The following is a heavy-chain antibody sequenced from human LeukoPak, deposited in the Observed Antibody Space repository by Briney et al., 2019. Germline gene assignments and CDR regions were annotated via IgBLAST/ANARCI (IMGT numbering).Heavy chain of an antibody. CDR2: IIPIFGTA. D-gene: IGHD2-2*01. J-gene: IGHJ4*02. CDR3: AREPASEVPLDY. V-gene: IGHV1-69*05. CDR1: GGTFSSYA. Sequence: SVKVSCKASGGTFSSYAISWVRQAPGQGLEWTGRIIPIFGTANYAQKFQGRVTITTDESTSTAYMELSGLRSEDTAVYYCAREPASEVPLDYWGQGTLVTVSS.